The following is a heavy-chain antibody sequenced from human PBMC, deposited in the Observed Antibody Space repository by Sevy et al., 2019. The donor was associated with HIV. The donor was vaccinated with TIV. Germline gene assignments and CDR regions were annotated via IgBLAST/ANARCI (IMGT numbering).Heavy chain of an antibody. J-gene: IGHJ6*04. D-gene: IGHD1-26*01. CDR2: VYYTGNT. CDR3: VRQGGLVDYGMGV. CDR1: VGSISHYY. Sequence: SETLSLTCTVSVGSISHYYWSWIRQPPGKGLEWIGFVYYTGNTIYNPSLKGRVTVALDTSKNQFSLKLNSVTAADTAVYYCVRQGGLVDYGMGVWGTGTTVTVSS. V-gene: IGHV4-59*01.